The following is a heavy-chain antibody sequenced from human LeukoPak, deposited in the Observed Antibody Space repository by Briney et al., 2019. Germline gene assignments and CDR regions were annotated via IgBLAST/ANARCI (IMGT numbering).Heavy chain of an antibody. V-gene: IGHV1-2*02. Sequence: SSVTVSCKASGYTFTGYYMHWVRQAPGQGLEWMGWINPNSGGTNYAQKFQGRVTMTRDTSISTAFMELSRLRSDDTAVYYCARAHIVVVTATDFDYWGQGTLVTVS. CDR1: GYTFTGYY. CDR3: ARAHIVVVTATDFDY. CDR2: INPNSGGT. D-gene: IGHD2-21*02. J-gene: IGHJ4*02.